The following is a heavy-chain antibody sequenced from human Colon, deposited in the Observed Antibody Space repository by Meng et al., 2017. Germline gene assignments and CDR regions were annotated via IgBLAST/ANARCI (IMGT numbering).Heavy chain of an antibody. J-gene: IGHJ4*02. CDR2: AANSFDPSP. V-gene: IGHV4-61*08. CDR3: ARDYWGSLDY. Sequence: QVQLQESGPGLVRPSETLSLMCTGSGGSVSSAADQWGWIRQPTGKGLEWIGYAANSFDPSPNYNPSLKSRVTISLDTPKNQFSLKLTSVTAADTAVYYCARDYWGSLDYWGQGILVTVSS. CDR1: GGSVSSAADQ. D-gene: IGHD7-27*01.